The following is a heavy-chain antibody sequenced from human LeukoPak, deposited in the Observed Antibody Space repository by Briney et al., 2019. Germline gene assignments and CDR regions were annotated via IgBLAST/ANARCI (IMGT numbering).Heavy chain of an antibody. CDR3: ARLLGSSGYAGDWYFDL. J-gene: IGHJ2*01. Sequence: SETLTPTCSVSGASVTRYYWSWIRQPVGKGLEWFGRIYTNGTVNYNPSLKSRVTMSRETSKNQFSLKLTSVTAADTAVYYCARLLGSSGYAGDWYFDLWGRGILVTVSS. V-gene: IGHV4-4*07. CDR1: GASVTRYY. D-gene: IGHD3-22*01. CDR2: IYTNGTV.